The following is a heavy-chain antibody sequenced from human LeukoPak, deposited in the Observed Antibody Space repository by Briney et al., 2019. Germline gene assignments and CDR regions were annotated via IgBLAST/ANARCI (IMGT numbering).Heavy chain of an antibody. V-gene: IGHV4-59*08. CDR2: ISYSGST. Sequence: PSETLSLTCTVSGDSINTYYWSWIRQPPGEGLEWIVYISYSGSTNYNPSLKSRVTISVDVQGQVSLKLSSVTAADTALYYCARSIPGTRSKFDSWGQGTLVTVSS. D-gene: IGHD1/OR15-1a*01. CDR1: GDSINTYY. J-gene: IGHJ5*01. CDR3: ARSIPGTRSKFDS.